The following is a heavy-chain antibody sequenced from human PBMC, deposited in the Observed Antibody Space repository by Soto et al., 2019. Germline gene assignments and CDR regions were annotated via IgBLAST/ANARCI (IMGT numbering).Heavy chain of an antibody. CDR3: ARDRITLANDAFDI. V-gene: IGHV4-4*07. Sequence: SETLSLTCTVSGGSISSYYWSWIRQPAGRGLEWIGRIYTSGSTNYNPSLKSRVTMSVDTSKNQFSLNLSSVTAAADTAVYYCARDRITLANDAFDIWGQGTMVTVSS. J-gene: IGHJ3*02. CDR1: GGSISSYY. CDR2: IYTSGST. D-gene: IGHD3-10*01.